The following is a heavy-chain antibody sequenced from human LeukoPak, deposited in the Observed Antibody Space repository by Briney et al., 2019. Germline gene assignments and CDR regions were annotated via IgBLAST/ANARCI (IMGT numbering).Heavy chain of an antibody. CDR3: AREGSVMAQIGAFDI. CDR1: GGSISSYY. Sequence: SETLSLTCTVSGGSISSYYWSWIRQPPGKGLEWIGYIYYSGSTNYNPSLKSRVTISVDTSKNQSSLKLSSVTAADTAVYYCAREGSVMAQIGAFDIWGQGTMVTVSS. J-gene: IGHJ3*02. D-gene: IGHD5-24*01. V-gene: IGHV4-59*01. CDR2: IYYSGST.